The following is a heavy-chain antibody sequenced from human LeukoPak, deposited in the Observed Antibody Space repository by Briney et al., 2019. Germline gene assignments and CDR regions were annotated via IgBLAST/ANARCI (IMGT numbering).Heavy chain of an antibody. CDR1: GFTVSSNY. CDR2: IYSGGST. CDR3: ARDRAIGWYYFDY. V-gene: IGHV3-66*01. D-gene: IGHD2-15*01. J-gene: IGHJ4*02. Sequence: PGGSLRLSCAASGFTVSSNYMSWVRQAPGQGLEWVSVIYSGGSTYYADSVKGRFTISRDNSKNTLYLQMNSLRAEDTAVYYCARDRAIGWYYFDYWGQGTLVTVSS.